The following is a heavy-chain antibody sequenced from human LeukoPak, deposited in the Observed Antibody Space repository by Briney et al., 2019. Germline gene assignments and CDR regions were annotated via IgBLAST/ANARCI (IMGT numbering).Heavy chain of an antibody. V-gene: IGHV3-23*01. D-gene: IGHD3-22*01. J-gene: IGHJ4*02. CDR1: GFTFGSYA. CDR2: VSGSGGST. CDR3: ARPSYYDSSGLFHY. Sequence: SGGSLRLSCAASGFTFGSYAMSWVRQAPGKGLEWVSAVSGSGGSTYYTDSVKGRFTISRDNSKNTLYLQMNSLRAEDTAVYYCARPSYYDSSGLFHYWDQGTLVTVSS.